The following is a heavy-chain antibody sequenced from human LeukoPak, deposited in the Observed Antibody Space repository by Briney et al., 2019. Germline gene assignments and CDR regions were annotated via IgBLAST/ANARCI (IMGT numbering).Heavy chain of an antibody. Sequence: SSETLSLTCAVYGGSFSGYYWSWIRQPPGKGLEWIGEINHSGSTNYNPSLKSRVTISVDTSKNQFSLKLSSVTAADTAVYYCARCRDGYNSWGQGTLVTVSS. CDR3: ARCRDGYNS. CDR2: INHSGST. J-gene: IGHJ4*02. CDR1: GGSFSGYY. V-gene: IGHV4-34*01. D-gene: IGHD5-24*01.